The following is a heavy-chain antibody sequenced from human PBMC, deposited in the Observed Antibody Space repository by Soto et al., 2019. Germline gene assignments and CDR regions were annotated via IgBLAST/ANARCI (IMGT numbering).Heavy chain of an antibody. Sequence: ASVKVSCKASGYTFTSYYMHWVRQAPGQGLEWMGIINPSGGSTSYAQKFQGRVTMTADTSTRTSYMELRSLKSQDTAVYYCVRDSGAKLSSSWGQGTLVTVSS. J-gene: IGHJ4*02. CDR1: GYTFTSYY. D-gene: IGHD6-13*01. V-gene: IGHV1-46*01. CDR3: VRDSGAKLSSS. CDR2: INPSGGST.